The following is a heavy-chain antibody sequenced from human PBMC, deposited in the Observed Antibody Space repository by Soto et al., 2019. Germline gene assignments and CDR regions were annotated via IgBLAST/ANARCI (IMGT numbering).Heavy chain of an antibody. CDR3: ARVPPGSGTYFNYYYVMDV. CDR2: INYSGST. D-gene: IGHD3-10*01. J-gene: IGHJ6*02. V-gene: IGHV4-30-4*01. CDR1: GDSISSGNYY. Sequence: QVQLQESGPGLVKPSQTLSLSCTLSGDSISSGNYYWGWIRHSPGKGLEWIAYINYSGSTYWNQSLRGRITMSVDTWKNQFSLKLRSVTAADTAVYYRARVPPGSGTYFNYYYVMDVWGQGTTVTVSS.